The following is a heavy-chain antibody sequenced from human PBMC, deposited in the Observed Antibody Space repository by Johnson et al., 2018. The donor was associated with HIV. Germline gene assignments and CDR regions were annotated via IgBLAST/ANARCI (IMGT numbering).Heavy chain of an antibody. Sequence: VQLVESGGGVVQPGRSLRLPCAASGFTFDDYAMHWVRQAPGKGLEWVSGISWNSGSIGYADSVKGRFTISRDNAKNSLYLQMNSLRAEDTAVYYCARAYYTFWSGYDAFDIWGQGTMVTVSS. V-gene: IGHV3-9*01. J-gene: IGHJ3*02. CDR3: ARAYYTFWSGYDAFDI. D-gene: IGHD3-3*01. CDR2: ISWNSGSI. CDR1: GFTFDDYA.